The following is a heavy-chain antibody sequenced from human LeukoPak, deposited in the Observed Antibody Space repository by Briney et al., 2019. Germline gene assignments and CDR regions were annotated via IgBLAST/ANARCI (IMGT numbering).Heavy chain of an antibody. CDR2: ISGSGGST. CDR3: VRLYKIEGADL. D-gene: IGHD1-14*01. Sequence: PGGSLRLSCAVSGFTFSSYAMSWVRQAPGKGLEWVSAISGSGGSTYYADSVRGRFTISRDNSKNTLYLQMNSLRAEDTAVYYCVRLYKIEGADLWGRGTLVTVSS. CDR1: GFTFSSYA. V-gene: IGHV3-23*01. J-gene: IGHJ2*01.